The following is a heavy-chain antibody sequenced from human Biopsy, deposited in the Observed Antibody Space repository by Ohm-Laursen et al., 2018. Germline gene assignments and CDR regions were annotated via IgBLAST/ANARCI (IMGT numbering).Heavy chain of an antibody. Sequence: GSLRLSCAAPGFTFGDYYMSWIRQAPGKGLEWLSYISGSGVTKMYAGSVKGRFTVSRDNAKNSLYLEMNNLTVEDTAVYYCATDGAGSYNENWGQGTLVSVSS. CDR1: GFTFGDYY. V-gene: IGHV3-11*01. CDR3: ATDGAGSYNEN. CDR2: ISGSGVTK. J-gene: IGHJ4*02. D-gene: IGHD3-10*01.